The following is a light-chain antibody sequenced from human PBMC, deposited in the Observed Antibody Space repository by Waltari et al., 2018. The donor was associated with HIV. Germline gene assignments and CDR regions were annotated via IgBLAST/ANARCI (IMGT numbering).Light chain of an antibody. CDR2: DAS. V-gene: IGKV3-20*01. CDR3: HQYDSSSWT. J-gene: IGKJ1*01. CDR1: QSVSRSY. Sequence: DIVLTQSPGTLSLSPGERVTLSGRASQSVSRSYLAWYQQKPGQAPRLLIYDASSRATGIPDRFRGSGSGTDFTLTISRLEPEDFAVYYCHQYDSSSWTFGQGTKVEIK.